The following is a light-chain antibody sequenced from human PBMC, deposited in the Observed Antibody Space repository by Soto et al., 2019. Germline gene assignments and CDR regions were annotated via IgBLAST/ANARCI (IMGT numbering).Light chain of an antibody. J-gene: IGLJ2*01. Sequence: QSALTQPASVSGSPGQSITISCTGTSSDVGAYNHVSWYQQHPGKAPKLIISEVSNRPSGISNRFSGSKSDNTASLTISGLQTEDEADYYCSSYTTRSTLVFGGGTKLTVL. CDR1: SSDVGAYNH. CDR2: EVS. V-gene: IGLV2-14*01. CDR3: SSYTTRSTLV.